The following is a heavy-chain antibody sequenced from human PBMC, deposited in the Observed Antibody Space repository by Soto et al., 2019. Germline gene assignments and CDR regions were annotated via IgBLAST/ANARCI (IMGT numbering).Heavy chain of an antibody. CDR2: INAYNGNT. CDR3: ASSHIAAAPYGMDV. Sequence: ASVKVSCKASGFTFTSYAITWVRQAPGQGLEWMGWINAYNGNTNYAQKFQGRVTITRDTSASTAYMELSSLRSDDAAVYYCASSHIAAAPYGMDVWGQGTTVTSP. CDR1: GFTFTSYA. V-gene: IGHV1-18*01. D-gene: IGHD6-13*01. J-gene: IGHJ6*02.